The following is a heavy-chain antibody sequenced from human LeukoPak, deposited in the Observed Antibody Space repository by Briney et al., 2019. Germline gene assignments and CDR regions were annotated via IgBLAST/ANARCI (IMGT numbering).Heavy chain of an antibody. V-gene: IGHV4-39*07. CDR2: IYYSGST. D-gene: IGHD6-19*01. CDR1: GFTFSSYA. Sequence: GSLRLSCAASGFTFSSYAMSWVRQPPGKGLEWIGSIYYSGSTYYNPSLKSRVTISVDTSKNQFSLKLSFVTAADTAVYYCARVGRSGWANWFEPRGQGTLVTVSS. CDR3: ARVGRSGWANWFEP. J-gene: IGHJ5*02.